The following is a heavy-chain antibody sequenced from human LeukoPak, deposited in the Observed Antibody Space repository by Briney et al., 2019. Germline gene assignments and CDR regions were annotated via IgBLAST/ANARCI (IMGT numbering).Heavy chain of an antibody. CDR2: IYSGGST. CDR3: ARAGYGDYYFDY. D-gene: IGHD4-17*01. V-gene: IGHV3-53*01. CDR1: GFTVSSNY. Sequence: GGSLRLSCAASGFTVSSNYMSWVRQAPGKWLEWVSVIYSGGSTYYADSVKGRFTISRDNSKNTLYLQMNSLRAEDTAVYYCARAGYGDYYFDYWGQGTLVTVSS. J-gene: IGHJ4*02.